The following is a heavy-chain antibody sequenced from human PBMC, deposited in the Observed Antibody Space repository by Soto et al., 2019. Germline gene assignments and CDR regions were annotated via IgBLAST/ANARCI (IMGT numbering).Heavy chain of an antibody. Sequence: QVQLVQSGADLKKPGASVTVSCKASGYTFTSYGISWVRQAPGQGLEWMGWISAYNGNTNYAQKFQGRVTMTTDTSASTADMELRSLTPDDTAVYYCARDVPTVTTGGPDYWGQGTLVTVSS. J-gene: IGHJ4*02. V-gene: IGHV1-18*01. CDR1: GYTFTSYG. CDR3: ARDVPTVTTGGPDY. CDR2: ISAYNGNT. D-gene: IGHD4-17*01.